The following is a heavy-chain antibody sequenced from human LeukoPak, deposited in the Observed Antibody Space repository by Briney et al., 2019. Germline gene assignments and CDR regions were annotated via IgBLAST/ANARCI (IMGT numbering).Heavy chain of an antibody. CDR3: ATLQWLDPRRPEPDYYYGMDV. CDR2: ISSSSSII. CDR1: GFTFSSYG. V-gene: IGHV3-48*04. J-gene: IGHJ6*02. Sequence: GGSLRLSCAASGFTFSSYGMNWVRQAPGKGLEWVSYISSSSSIIYYADSVKGRFTISRDNAKNSLYLQMNSLRAEDTAVYYCATLQWLDPRRPEPDYYYGMDVWGQGTTVTVSS. D-gene: IGHD6-19*01.